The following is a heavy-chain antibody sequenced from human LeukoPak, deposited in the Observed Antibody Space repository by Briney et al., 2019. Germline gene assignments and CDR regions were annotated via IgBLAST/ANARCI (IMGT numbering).Heavy chain of an antibody. J-gene: IGHJ4*02. Sequence: SETLSLTCTVSGGSISSYYWSWIRQPAGKGLEWIGRIYTSGSTNYNPSLKSRVTMSVDTSKNQFSLKLSSVTAADTAVYYCARDDSGSSSWSTGAFDYWGQGTLVTVSS. CDR2: IYTSGST. V-gene: IGHV4-4*07. CDR1: GGSISSYY. D-gene: IGHD6-13*01. CDR3: ARDDSGSSSWSTGAFDY.